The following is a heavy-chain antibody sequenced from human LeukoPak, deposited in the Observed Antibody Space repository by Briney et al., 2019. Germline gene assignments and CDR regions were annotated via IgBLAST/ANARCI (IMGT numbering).Heavy chain of an antibody. CDR3: AKDEGLSAVAGTRLNAFDI. CDR1: GFTFSSYA. J-gene: IGHJ3*02. Sequence: GGSLRLSCAASGFTFSSYAMSWVRQAPGKGLEWVSAISGSGGSTYYADSVKGRFTISRDNSKNTLYLQMNSLRAEDTAVYYCAKDEGLSAVAGTRLNAFDIWGQGTMVTVSS. D-gene: IGHD6-19*01. V-gene: IGHV3-23*01. CDR2: ISGSGGST.